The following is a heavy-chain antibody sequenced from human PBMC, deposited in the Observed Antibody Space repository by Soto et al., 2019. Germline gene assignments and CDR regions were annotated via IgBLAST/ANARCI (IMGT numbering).Heavy chain of an antibody. CDR3: AHRGDGDYERLFDY. J-gene: IGHJ4*02. CDR1: GFSLSTNGVG. D-gene: IGHD4-17*01. V-gene: IGHV2-5*02. Sequence: QITLKESGPTLVNPTQTLTLTCTFSGFSLSTNGVGVGWIRQPPGKALEWLALIYWDDVKHYSTSLKTRLTIIKDTSKHQVVLTMTNMDPVDTATYYCAHRGDGDYERLFDYWGQGTLVTVFS. CDR2: IYWDDVK.